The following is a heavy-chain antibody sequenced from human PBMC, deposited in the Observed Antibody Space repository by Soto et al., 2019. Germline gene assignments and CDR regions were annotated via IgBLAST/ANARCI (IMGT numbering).Heavy chain of an antibody. CDR2: IDSSDSHG. CDR1: GYIFSTYW. D-gene: IGHD2-21*01. J-gene: IGHJ5*01. CDR3: ARNTQSRHCISSNCYSVARFDP. Sequence: GESLKISCQGSGYIFSTYWITWVRQMPGKDLERMGTIDSSDSHGNYSLSFQGHVSISVDKSIGTAYLKWSGLKAADSAVSYCARNTQSRHCISSNCYSVARFDPWGQGTLVTVSS. V-gene: IGHV5-10-1*01.